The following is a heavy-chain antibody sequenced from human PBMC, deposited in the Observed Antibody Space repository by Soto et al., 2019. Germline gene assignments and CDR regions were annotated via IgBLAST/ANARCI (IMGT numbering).Heavy chain of an antibody. V-gene: IGHV3-66*01. CDR2: IKNSVDT. CDR1: GFPVSNNF. J-gene: IGHJ3*01. D-gene: IGHD2-21*02. CDR3: ARDFFGVTGTWVAFEV. Sequence: DVQLVESGGGLVQPGGSLRLSCAASGFPVSNNFMSWVRQATGKGLEWGSIIKNSVDTAYADSVKGRFTISVDNSRNTVYLKMNGVRAEDTAVYYCARDFFGVTGTWVAFEVWGRGKTVTVSS.